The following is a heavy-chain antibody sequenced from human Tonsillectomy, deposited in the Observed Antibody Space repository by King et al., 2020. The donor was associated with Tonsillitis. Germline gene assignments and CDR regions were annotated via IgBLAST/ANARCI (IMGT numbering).Heavy chain of an antibody. CDR1: GGSINSHY. Sequence: QLQESGPGLVKPSETLSLNCTVSGGSINSHYWSWIRQPPGKGLEWIGYIYYSGSTNYNPSLESRVIISVDTSKNQVSLKLSSVTAADTAVYYCARGCTIFGVVIMSWFDPWGQGTLVTVSS. CDR2: IYYSGST. V-gene: IGHV4-59*11. CDR3: ARGCTIFGVVIMSWFDP. J-gene: IGHJ5*02. D-gene: IGHD3-3*01.